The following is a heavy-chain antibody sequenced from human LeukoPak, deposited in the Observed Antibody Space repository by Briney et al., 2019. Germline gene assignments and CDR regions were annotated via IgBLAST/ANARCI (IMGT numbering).Heavy chain of an antibody. V-gene: IGHV1-69*05. CDR3: ARDEAATGAFDI. D-gene: IGHD6-25*01. Sequence: SVKVSCKAPGGTFSSYAISWVRQAPGQGLEWMGRIIPIFGTANYAQKFQGRVTITTDESTSTAYMELSSLRSEDTAVYYCARDEAATGAFDIWGQGTMVTVSS. CDR1: GGTFSSYA. CDR2: IIPIFGTA. J-gene: IGHJ3*02.